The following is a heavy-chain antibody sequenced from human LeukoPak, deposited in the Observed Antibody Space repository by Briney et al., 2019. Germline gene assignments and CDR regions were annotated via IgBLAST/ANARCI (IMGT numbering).Heavy chain of an antibody. V-gene: IGHV3-23*01. D-gene: IGHD5-12*01. J-gene: IGHJ4*02. CDR2: FSGSGGST. CDR3: AKDRGPYSGYDSFFDF. CDR1: GFIFSSYA. Sequence: GGSLRLSCAASGFIFSSYAVSWVRPAPGKGRTWVSGFSGSGGSTYYSDSVKGRSTISRDNSKNTLFLQMNSLRAEETAVYYCAKDRGPYSGYDSFFDFWGQGTLVTVSS.